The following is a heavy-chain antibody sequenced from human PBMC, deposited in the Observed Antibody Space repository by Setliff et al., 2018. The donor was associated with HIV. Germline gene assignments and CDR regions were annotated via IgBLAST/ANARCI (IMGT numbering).Heavy chain of an antibody. Sequence: LSLTCSVSGGSIGIHYWSWIRQPPGKGLEWIGYISPTGNTNYNPSLKSRVTISTDTSKNQFSLNVRSVTAADTAVYFCAKSSPSIGYISDHWGQGTLVTVSS. J-gene: IGHJ4*02. CDR2: ISPTGNT. CDR3: AKSSPSIGYISDH. D-gene: IGHD5-12*01. V-gene: IGHV4-59*11. CDR1: GGSIGIHY.